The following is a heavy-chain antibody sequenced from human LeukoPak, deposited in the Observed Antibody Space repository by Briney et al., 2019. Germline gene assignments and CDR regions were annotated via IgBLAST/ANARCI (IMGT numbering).Heavy chain of an antibody. CDR1: GFTVNRTY. J-gene: IGHJ4*02. CDR3: AKGPRAVADLGIRPYYFDY. D-gene: IGHD6-19*01. Sequence: GGSLRLSCAASGFTVNRTYMSWVRQAPGRGLEWVSVIYSGGATYYSDSVKGRFTISRDSSKNTLYLQMNSLRAEDTAVYYCAKGPRAVADLGIRPYYFDYWGQGTLVTVSS. V-gene: IGHV3-66*01. CDR2: IYSGGAT.